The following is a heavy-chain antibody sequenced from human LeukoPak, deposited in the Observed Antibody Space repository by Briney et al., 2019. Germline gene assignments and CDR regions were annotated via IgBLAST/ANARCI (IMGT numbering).Heavy chain of an antibody. Sequence: GGSLRLSCAASGFTFSSYWTHWVRQAPGKGLVWVSRINSDGSSTSYADSVKGRFTISRDNAKNTLYLQMNSLRAEDTAVYYCAKESSRISGSYDYWGQGTLVTVSS. V-gene: IGHV3-74*01. CDR1: GFTFSSYW. CDR3: AKESSRISGSYDY. CDR2: INSDGSST. J-gene: IGHJ4*02. D-gene: IGHD1-26*01.